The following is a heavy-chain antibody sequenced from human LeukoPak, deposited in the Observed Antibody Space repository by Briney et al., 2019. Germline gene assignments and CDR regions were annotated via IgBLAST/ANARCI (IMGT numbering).Heavy chain of an antibody. V-gene: IGHV1-8*01. CDR3: ARGPSPPPRSRLSNWFDP. D-gene: IGHD3-16*01. J-gene: IGHJ5*02. Sequence: ASVTVSCTASGYTFTSYDINWVRQATGQGLEWMGWTNPNSGNTGYAQKFQGRVTMTRNTSISTAYMELSSLRSEDTAVYYCARGPSPPPRSRLSNWFDPWGQGTLVTVSS. CDR1: GYTFTSYD. CDR2: TNPNSGNT.